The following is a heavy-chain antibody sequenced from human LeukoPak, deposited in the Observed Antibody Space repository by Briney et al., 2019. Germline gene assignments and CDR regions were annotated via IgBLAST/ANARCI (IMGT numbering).Heavy chain of an antibody. Sequence: PGASVKVSCKASGYTFTSYYMHWVRQATGQGLEWMGRMNPNSGNTGYAQKFQGRVTMTRNTSISTAYMELSSLTSEDTAVYYCARRGKGLGYYMDVWGKGTTVTISS. CDR2: MNPNSGNT. V-gene: IGHV1-8*02. D-gene: IGHD3-16*01. J-gene: IGHJ6*03. CDR3: ARRGKGLGYYMDV. CDR1: GYTFTSYY.